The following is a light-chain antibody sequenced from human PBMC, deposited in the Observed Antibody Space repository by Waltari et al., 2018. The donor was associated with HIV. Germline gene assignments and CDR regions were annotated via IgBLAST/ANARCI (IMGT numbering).Light chain of an antibody. CDR1: SSAVGGYDY. CDR3: YSYAGNFWV. J-gene: IGLJ3*02. Sequence: QSALTQPRSVSGSPGQSVTLSCTGTSSAVGGYDYVSWYQQHPGKAPILRIYDVNERPSGVPDRFSGSKSGNTASLTISGLQAEDEADYHCYSYAGNFWVFGGGTKLTVL. CDR2: DVN. V-gene: IGLV2-11*01.